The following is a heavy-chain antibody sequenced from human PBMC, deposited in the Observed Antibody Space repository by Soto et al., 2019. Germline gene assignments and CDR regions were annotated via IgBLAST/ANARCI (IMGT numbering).Heavy chain of an antibody. CDR3: ARGPKRGLSGSKTKTTSYYYGLDV. J-gene: IGHJ6*02. CDR1: VFSCSDCD. V-gene: IGHV3-33*01. D-gene: IGHD3-10*01. CDR2: ICFDGSRK. Sequence: PWWSLRLSCLASVFSCSDCDIHWFRQPPGKGLEWMAVICFDGSRKYYADSVKGRFAISRDISKNTVYLQTNSLRVEDTAVVFCARGPKRGLSGSKTKTTSYYYGLDVWGQGTTVTVSS.